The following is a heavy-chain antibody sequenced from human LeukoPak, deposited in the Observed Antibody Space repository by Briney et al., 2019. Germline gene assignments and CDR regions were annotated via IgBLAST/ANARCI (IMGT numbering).Heavy chain of an antibody. J-gene: IGHJ5*02. CDR1: GFTFSSYS. CDR2: ISSSSSYI. D-gene: IGHD2-2*02. Sequence: GGSLRLSCAASGFTFSSYSMNWVRQAPGKGLEWVSSISSSSSYIYYADSVKGRFTISRDSAKNTLYLQMNSLRAEDTAVYYCARGGEYCSSTSCYTAFDPWGQGTLVTVSS. CDR3: ARGGEYCSSTSCYTAFDP. V-gene: IGHV3-21*01.